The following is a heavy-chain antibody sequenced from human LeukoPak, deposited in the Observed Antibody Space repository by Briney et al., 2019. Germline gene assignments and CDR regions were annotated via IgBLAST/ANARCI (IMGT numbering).Heavy chain of an antibody. J-gene: IGHJ4*02. D-gene: IGHD3-10*02. V-gene: IGHV3-30-3*01. CDR2: ISYDGSNK. CDR1: GFTFSSYA. Sequence: GGSLRLSCAASGFTFSSYAMRWVRQAPGKGLEWVAVISYDGSNKYYADSVRGRFTISRDNAKNSLYLQMNSLRAEDTAVYYCARLCWGNRLAGFDSWGQGTLVTVSS. CDR3: ARLCWGNRLAGFDS.